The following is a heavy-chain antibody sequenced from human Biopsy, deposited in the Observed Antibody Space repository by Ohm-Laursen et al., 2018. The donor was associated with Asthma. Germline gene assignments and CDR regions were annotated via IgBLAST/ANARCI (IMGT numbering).Heavy chain of an antibody. CDR3: ARHDHRWDTYADF. Sequence: TLSLTCTVSGGSINIGDYYWSWIRQHPVTGLEWIGYIYYSGSTYYNPSLKSRVTISVDTSKNQFSLILSSVTAADTAVYYCARHDHRWDTYADFWGQGTLVTVSS. CDR2: IYYSGST. D-gene: IGHD2-2*01. V-gene: IGHV4-30-4*08. CDR1: GGSINIGDYY. J-gene: IGHJ4*02.